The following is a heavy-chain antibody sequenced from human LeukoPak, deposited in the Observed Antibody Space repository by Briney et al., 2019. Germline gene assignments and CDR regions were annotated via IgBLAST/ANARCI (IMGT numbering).Heavy chain of an antibody. V-gene: IGHV4-34*01. D-gene: IGHD2-2*01. CDR3: ARGVPDPYYFDY. CDR2: INRSGST. CDR1: GGSFSGYY. Sequence: SETLSLTCAVYGGSFSGYYWSWIRQPPGKGLEWIGEINRSGSTNYNPSLKSRVTISVDTSKNQFSLKLSSVTAADTAVYYCARGVPDPYYFDYWGQGTLVTVSS. J-gene: IGHJ4*02.